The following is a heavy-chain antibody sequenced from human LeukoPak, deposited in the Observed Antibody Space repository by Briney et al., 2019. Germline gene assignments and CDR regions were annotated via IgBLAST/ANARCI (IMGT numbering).Heavy chain of an antibody. V-gene: IGHV3-23*01. CDR1: GFTFNNYL. J-gene: IGHJ4*02. D-gene: IGHD3-10*01. Sequence: GGSLRLSCAASGFTFNNYLMSWVRQAPGKGLEWVSVTWGGRTLYAYSVKGRFTISGDTSRTTLYLQMNGLRAEDTAVYYCAKECDYSPGHKFDLWGQGTLVTVSS. CDR3: AKECDYSPGHKFDL. CDR2: TWGGRT.